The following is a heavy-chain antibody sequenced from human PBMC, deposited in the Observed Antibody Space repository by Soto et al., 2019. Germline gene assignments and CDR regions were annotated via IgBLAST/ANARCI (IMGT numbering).Heavy chain of an antibody. V-gene: IGHV4-39*01. D-gene: IGHD3-22*01. CDR2: IYHTGNA. J-gene: IGHJ5*02. CDR3: ARDYFDSSDYTTNWFDP. CDR1: GDSISNSRFY. Sequence: QLQLQESGPGLVKSSETLSLTCSVSGDSISNSRFYWAWIRQPPGEGLEWIGSIYHTGNAYYNPSLKSRVTIFVDTSQNQFSLKLTSVTAADTALYYCARDYFDSSDYTTNWFDPCGQGTLVTVSS.